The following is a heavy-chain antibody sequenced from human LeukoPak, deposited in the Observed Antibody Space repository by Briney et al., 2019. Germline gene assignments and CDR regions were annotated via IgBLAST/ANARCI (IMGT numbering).Heavy chain of an antibody. V-gene: IGHV1-46*01. Sequence: GASVKVSCKASGYTFTSYYMHWVRQAPGQGLEWMGIINPSGGSTSYAQKFQGRVTMTRDMSTSTVYMELSSLRSEDTAVYYCARDGRMTPVTTTLDYGGQETLVTVPS. CDR3: ARDGRMTPVTTTLDY. CDR1: GYTFTSYY. J-gene: IGHJ4*02. CDR2: INPSGGST. D-gene: IGHD4-17*01.